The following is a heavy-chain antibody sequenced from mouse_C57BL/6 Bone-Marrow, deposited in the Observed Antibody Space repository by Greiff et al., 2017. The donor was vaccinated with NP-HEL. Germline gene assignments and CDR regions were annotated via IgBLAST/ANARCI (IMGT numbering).Heavy chain of an antibody. J-gene: IGHJ3*01. CDR1: GYTFTSYW. CDR3: ASGGFYYDYDIGPAWFAY. Sequence: QVQLQQPGTGLVKPGASVKLSCKASGYTFTSYWMRWVKQRPGQGLEWIGNINPSNGGTNYNEMFKSKATLTVDKSSSTAYMQLSSLTAEASAVYWCASGGFYYDYDIGPAWFAYWGQGTLVTVSA. V-gene: IGHV1-53*01. CDR2: INPSNGGT. D-gene: IGHD2-4*01.